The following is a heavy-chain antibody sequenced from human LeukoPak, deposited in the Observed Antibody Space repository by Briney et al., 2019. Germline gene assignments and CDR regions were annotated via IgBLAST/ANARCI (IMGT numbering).Heavy chain of an antibody. CDR3: AKDRSGHCSSTSCPSNWFDP. J-gene: IGHJ5*02. Sequence: PGGSLRLSCAASGFTFSSYAMSWVRQAPGKGLEWVSAISGSGGSTYYADSVKGRFTISRDNSKNTLYLQMNSLRAEDTAVYYCAKDRSGHCSSTSCPSNWFDPWGQGTLVTVSS. CDR1: GFTFSSYA. V-gene: IGHV3-23*01. D-gene: IGHD2-2*01. CDR2: ISGSGGST.